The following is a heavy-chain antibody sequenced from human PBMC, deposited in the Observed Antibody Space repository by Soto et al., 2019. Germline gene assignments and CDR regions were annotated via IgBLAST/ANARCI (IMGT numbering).Heavy chain of an antibody. CDR2: ISPESGGT. D-gene: IGHD6-19*01. Sequence: QAQLLQSGPEVKKPGASVKISCRASGYTFTSHHVHWVRQAPGQGLEWMGIISPESGGTTYAQNFDDRVTMTRDTSTSTFYMEVRNLRNEDTAVYFCARTRVVVAAEFDLWGQGTLVNVSS. V-gene: IGHV1-46*01. CDR3: ARTRVVVAAEFDL. CDR1: GYTFTSHH. J-gene: IGHJ5*02.